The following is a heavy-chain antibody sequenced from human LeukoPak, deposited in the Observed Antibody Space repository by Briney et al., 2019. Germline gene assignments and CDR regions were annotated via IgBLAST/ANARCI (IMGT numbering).Heavy chain of an antibody. D-gene: IGHD3-9*01. V-gene: IGHV3-23*01. J-gene: IGHJ4*02. Sequence: GGSLRLSCAASGFTFSSYAMIWVRQAPGKGLEWVSAISGGGGSTYNADSVKGRFTISRDNSKNTLYLQMDSLRAEDTAVYYCTKDLVLPAYQPFDYWGPGTIVTVSS. CDR3: TKDLVLPAYQPFDY. CDR2: ISGGGGST. CDR1: GFTFSSYA.